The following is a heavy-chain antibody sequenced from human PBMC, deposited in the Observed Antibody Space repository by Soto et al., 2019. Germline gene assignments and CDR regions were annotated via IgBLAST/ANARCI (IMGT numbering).Heavy chain of an antibody. CDR2: IWYDGSNK. V-gene: IGHV3-33*01. CDR1: GFTFSSYG. CDR3: ASSQRGYCTNGVCLDGYYFDY. Sequence: GGSLRLSCAASGFTFSSYGMHWVRQAPGKGLEWVAVIWYDGSNKYYADSVKGRFTISRDNSKNTLYLQMNSLRAEDTAVYYCASSQRGYCTNGVCLDGYYFDYWGQGTLVTVSS. D-gene: IGHD2-8*01. J-gene: IGHJ4*02.